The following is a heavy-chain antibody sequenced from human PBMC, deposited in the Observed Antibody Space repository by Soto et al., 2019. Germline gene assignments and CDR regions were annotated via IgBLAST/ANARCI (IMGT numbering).Heavy chain of an antibody. D-gene: IGHD6-19*01. CDR2: IYHSGRT. V-gene: IGHV4-38-2*01. CDR3: ARARFTALAGPSLFDY. J-gene: IGHJ4*02. CDR1: RYSISSGYY. Sequence: SETLSLTCAVSRYSISSGYYWGWIRQPPGKGLECLGSIYHSGRTYYNPSLKSRVTISVDTSKNQFSLKLSSVTAADTAVYYCARARFTALAGPSLFDYWGQGSMLTVSS.